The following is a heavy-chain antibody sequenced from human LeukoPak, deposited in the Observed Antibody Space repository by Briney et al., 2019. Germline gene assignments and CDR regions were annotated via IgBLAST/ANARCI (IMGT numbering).Heavy chain of an antibody. D-gene: IGHD6-25*01. J-gene: IGHJ6*03. CDR2: MNPNSGNT. V-gene: IGHV1-8*01. CDR1: GYTFTSYD. CDR3: AREEPRGYSSAYYYYYMDV. Sequence: GASVKVSCKASGYTFTSYDINWVRQATGQGLEWMGWMNPNSGNTGYAQKLQGRVTMTTDTSTSTAYMELRSLRSDDTAVYYCAREEPRGYSSAYYYYYMDVWGKGTTVTVSS.